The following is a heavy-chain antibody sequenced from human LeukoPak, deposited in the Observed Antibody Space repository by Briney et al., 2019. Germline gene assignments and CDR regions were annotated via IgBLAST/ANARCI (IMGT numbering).Heavy chain of an antibody. Sequence: PGGSLRLSCAASGFTFSSYGMHWVRQAPGKGLEWVAVISYDGSIYYSDSVKGRFTISRDNSKNTLYLQMNSLRAEDTAVYYCAKDRLWFGELLYGMDVWGQGTTVTVSS. CDR3: AKDRLWFGELLYGMDV. V-gene: IGHV3-30*18. D-gene: IGHD3-10*01. CDR1: GFTFSSYG. J-gene: IGHJ6*02. CDR2: ISYDGSI.